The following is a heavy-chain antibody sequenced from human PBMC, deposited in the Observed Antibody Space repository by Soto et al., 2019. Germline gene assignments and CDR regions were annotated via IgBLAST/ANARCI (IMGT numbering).Heavy chain of an antibody. D-gene: IGHD5-18*01. Sequence: GGSLRLSCAASGFTFSSYGMHWVRQAPGKGLEWVAVISYDGSNKYYADSVKGRFTISRDNSKNTLYLQMNSLRAEDTAVYYCAKDVNTAMVRFYGMDVWGQGTTVTVSS. V-gene: IGHV3-30*18. CDR1: GFTFSSYG. J-gene: IGHJ6*02. CDR2: ISYDGSNK. CDR3: AKDVNTAMVRFYGMDV.